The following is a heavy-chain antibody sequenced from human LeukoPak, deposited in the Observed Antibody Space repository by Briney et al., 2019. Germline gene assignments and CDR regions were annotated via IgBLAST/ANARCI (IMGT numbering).Heavy chain of an antibody. J-gene: IGHJ4*02. Sequence: GASVKVSCKASGYTFTSYGISWVRQAPGQELEWMGWISAYNGNTNYAQELQGRVTMTTDTSTSTAYMELRSLRSDDTAVYYCARDAIFGVVMLPDYWGQGTLVTVSS. CDR1: GYTFTSYG. CDR3: ARDAIFGVVMLPDY. D-gene: IGHD3-3*01. V-gene: IGHV1-18*01. CDR2: ISAYNGNT.